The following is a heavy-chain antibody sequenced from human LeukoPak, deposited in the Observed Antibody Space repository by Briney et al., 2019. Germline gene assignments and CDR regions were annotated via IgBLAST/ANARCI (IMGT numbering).Heavy chain of an antibody. J-gene: IGHJ6*02. Sequence: GGSLRLSCAVSGFTLSSYWMHWVRQAPGKGLVWVSRINSDGSSTSYADFVKGRFTISRDNAKSTLYLQMNSLRAEDTAVYYCARGPQRGAAANYYGMDVWGQGTTVTVSS. V-gene: IGHV3-74*01. CDR1: GFTLSSYW. CDR3: ARGPQRGAAANYYGMDV. CDR2: INSDGSST. D-gene: IGHD2-2*01.